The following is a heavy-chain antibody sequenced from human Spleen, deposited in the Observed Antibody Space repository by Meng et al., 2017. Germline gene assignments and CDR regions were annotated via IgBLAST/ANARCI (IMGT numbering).Heavy chain of an antibody. Sequence: GESLKISCAASGFTFSSYWMSWVRQAPGKGLEWVANIKQDGSEKYYVDSVKGRFTISRDNAKNSLYLQMNSLRAEDTAVYYCASVVVVPGPNGMDVWGQGTTVTVSS. D-gene: IGHD2-2*01. CDR3: ASVVVVPGPNGMDV. CDR2: IKQDGSEK. J-gene: IGHJ6*02. V-gene: IGHV3-7*01. CDR1: GFTFSSYW.